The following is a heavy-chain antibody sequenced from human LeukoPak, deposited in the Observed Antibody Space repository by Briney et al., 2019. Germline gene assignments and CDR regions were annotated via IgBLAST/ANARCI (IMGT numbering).Heavy chain of an antibody. Sequence: PGGSLRLSCAASGFTFSNYAMSWVRQAPGKGLEWVSGISAIGGTTYCSDSVKGRFTISRDNSKNTLYLQMNSLRPEDTAVYFCARDRLEGGETFDSWGQGTLVTVSS. CDR2: ISAIGGTT. CDR1: GFTFSNYA. V-gene: IGHV3-23*01. D-gene: IGHD1-1*01. J-gene: IGHJ4*02. CDR3: ARDRLEGGETFDS.